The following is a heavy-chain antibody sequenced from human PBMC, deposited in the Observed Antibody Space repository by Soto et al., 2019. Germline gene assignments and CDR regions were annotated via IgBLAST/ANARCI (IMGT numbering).Heavy chain of an antibody. V-gene: IGHV1-2*02. Sequence: ASVKVSCKASGYTFTGYYMHWVRQAPGQGLEWMGWFNPNSGGTNYAQKFQGRVTMTRDTSISTAYMELSRLRSDDTAVYYCARDRYCSSTSCYKYFQHWGQGTLVTVSS. CDR2: FNPNSGGT. CDR3: ARDRYCSSTSCYKYFQH. CDR1: GYTFTGYY. J-gene: IGHJ1*01. D-gene: IGHD2-2*02.